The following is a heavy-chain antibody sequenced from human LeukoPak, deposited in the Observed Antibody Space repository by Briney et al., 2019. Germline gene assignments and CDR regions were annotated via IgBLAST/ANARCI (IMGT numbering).Heavy chain of an antibody. V-gene: IGHV4-61*02. J-gene: IGHJ4*02. Sequence: SQTLSLTCTVSGGSISSGSYYWSWIRQPAGKGLEWIGRIYTSGSTNYNPSLKSRVTISVDTSKNQFTLKLSSVTAADTAVYYCARQSPPGAAAEDDYWGQGTLVTVSS. CDR3: ARQSPPGAAAEDDY. CDR1: GGSISSGSYY. CDR2: IYTSGST. D-gene: IGHD6-13*01.